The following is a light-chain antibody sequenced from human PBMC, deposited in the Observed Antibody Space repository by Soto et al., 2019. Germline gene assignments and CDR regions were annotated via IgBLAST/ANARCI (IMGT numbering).Light chain of an antibody. CDR1: SSNVGSYKL. J-gene: IGLJ1*01. CDR3: CSSGGSPTYV. CDR2: EVN. V-gene: IGLV2-23*02. Sequence: HSALTQPAPVSGSPGQSITISCTGTSSNVGSYKLVSWYQQHPGKAPKLMIFEVNKRPSGVSNRFSGSKSGNTASLTISGLKVEDEADYYCCSSGGSPTYVFGTGTKVTVL.